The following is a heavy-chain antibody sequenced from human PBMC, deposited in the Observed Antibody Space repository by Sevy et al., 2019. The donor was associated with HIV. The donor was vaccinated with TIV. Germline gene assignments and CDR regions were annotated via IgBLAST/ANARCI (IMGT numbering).Heavy chain of an antibody. CDR1: GFTFDDYT. V-gene: IGHV3-43*01. D-gene: IGHD3-3*01. CDR3: AKDRGFDYGIDV. CDR2: MSWDGDST. J-gene: IGHJ6*02. Sequence: GGSLRLSCAASGFTFDDYTMHWVRQAPGKGLEWVSLMSWDGDSTNYADSVKGRFTISRDNSTNSLYLQMNSLRTEDTALYYCAKDRGFDYGIDVWGQGTTVTVSS.